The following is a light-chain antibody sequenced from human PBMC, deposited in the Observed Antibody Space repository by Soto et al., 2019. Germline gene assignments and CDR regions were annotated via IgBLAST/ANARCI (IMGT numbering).Light chain of an antibody. V-gene: IGKV1-39*01. CDR2: AAS. CDR1: QSISSY. Sequence: DLQMTQSPSSLSASVGDRVTITCRASQSISSYLNWYQQKPGKAPKLLIYAASSLQSGVPSRFSGSGSGTDFTLTISSLQPEDVATYYCPQSYSTPTFGQGPKVEIK. CDR3: PQSYSTPT. J-gene: IGKJ1*01.